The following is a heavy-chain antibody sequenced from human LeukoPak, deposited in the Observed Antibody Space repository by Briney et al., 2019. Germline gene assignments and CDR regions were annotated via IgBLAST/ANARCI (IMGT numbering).Heavy chain of an antibody. J-gene: IGHJ4*02. CDR2: ISSSSSYI. CDR1: GFTFSSYS. Sequence: SGGSLRLSCAASGFTFSSYSMNWVRQAPGKGLEWVSSISSSSSYIYYADSVKGRFTISRDNAKNSLYLQMNSLRAEHTAVYYCARDTPSHYYDWDYYWGQGTLVTVSS. D-gene: IGHD3-22*01. CDR3: ARDTPSHYYDWDYY. V-gene: IGHV3-21*01.